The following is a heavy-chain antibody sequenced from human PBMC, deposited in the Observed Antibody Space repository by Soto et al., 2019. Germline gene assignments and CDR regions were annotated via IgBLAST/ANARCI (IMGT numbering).Heavy chain of an antibody. D-gene: IGHD2-15*01. J-gene: IGHJ6*03. CDR1: GYTFTSYD. CDR2: MNPNSGNT. CDR3: ARGKLGYCSGGSCYSVYYYYYMDV. Sequence: ASVKVSCKASGYTFTSYDINWVRQATGQGLEWMGWMNPNSGNTGYAQKFQGRVTMTRNTSISTAYMELSSLRSEDTAVYYCARGKLGYCSGGSCYSVYYYYYMDVWGKGTTVTVSS. V-gene: IGHV1-8*01.